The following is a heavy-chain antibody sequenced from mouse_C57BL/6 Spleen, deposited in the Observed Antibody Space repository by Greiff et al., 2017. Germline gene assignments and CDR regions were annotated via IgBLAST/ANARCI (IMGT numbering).Heavy chain of an antibody. CDR1: GFTFSSYA. D-gene: IGHD2-3*01. J-gene: IGHJ4*01. V-gene: IGHV5-4*01. Sequence: QRVASGGGLVKPGGSLKLSCAASGFTFSSYAMSWVRQTPEKRLEWVATISDGGSYTYYPDNVKGRFTISRDNAKNNLYLQMSHLKSEDTAMYYCASCDGYYVAMDYWGQGTSVTVSS. CDR2: ISDGGSYT. CDR3: ASCDGYYVAMDY.